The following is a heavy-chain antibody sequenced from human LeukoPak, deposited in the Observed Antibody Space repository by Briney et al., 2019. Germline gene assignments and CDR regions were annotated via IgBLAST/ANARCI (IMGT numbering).Heavy chain of an antibody. J-gene: IGHJ4*02. CDR1: GFIFSSYG. CDR3: AKDVEG. V-gene: IGHV3-30*18. CDR2: ISYDGSNQ. Sequence: GGSLRLSCAASGFIFSSYGVYWVRQAPGKGLEWVGIISYDGSNQFYADSVKGRFTISRDNSKNTLYLQMNNLRPEDTAVYYCAKDVEGWGQGTLVTVSA.